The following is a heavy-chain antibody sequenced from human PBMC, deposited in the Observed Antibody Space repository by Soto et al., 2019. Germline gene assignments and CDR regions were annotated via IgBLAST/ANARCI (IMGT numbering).Heavy chain of an antibody. Sequence: GGSLRLSCAASGFTLGDFAMSWVRQAPGKGLEWVSFTSRSGITTKYAASVKGRFIISKDNSNNTLSLEMHSLRAEDTGVYYCAKGRLLGLNNGYFDFWGQGTLVTVSS. V-gene: IGHV3-23*01. CDR3: AKGRLLGLNNGYFDF. J-gene: IGHJ4*02. CDR1: GFTLGDFA. CDR2: TSRSGITT. D-gene: IGHD1-20*01.